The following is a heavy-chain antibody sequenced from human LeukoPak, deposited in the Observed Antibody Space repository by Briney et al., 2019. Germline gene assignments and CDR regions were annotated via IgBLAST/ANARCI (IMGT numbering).Heavy chain of an antibody. J-gene: IGHJ4*02. V-gene: IGHV5-51*01. CDR2: IYPDDSDT. CDR1: GYSFTTYW. CDR3: ARRPYGGLWDY. D-gene: IGHD5-12*01. Sequence: GESLKISCKGSGYSFTTYWIAWGRQMPGKGLEWMGVIYPDDSDTRYGPSFQGQVTISADKSITTAYLQWSSLKAPDTAVYYCARRPYGGLWDYWGQGTLVTVSS.